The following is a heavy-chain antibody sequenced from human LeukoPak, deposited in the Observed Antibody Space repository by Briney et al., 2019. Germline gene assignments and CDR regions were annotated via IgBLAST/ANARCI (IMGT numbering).Heavy chain of an antibody. J-gene: IGHJ4*02. D-gene: IGHD6-19*01. CDR3: ARGYSSGWYPNYFDY. V-gene: IGHV4-59*01. CDR2: IYYSGST. CDR1: GGSISSYY. Sequence: PSETLSLTCTVSGGSISSYYWSWIRQPPGKGLEWIGYIYYSGSTNYNPSLKSRVTISVDTSKNQFSLKLSSVTAADTAVYYCARGYSSGWYPNYFDYWGQGTLVTVSS.